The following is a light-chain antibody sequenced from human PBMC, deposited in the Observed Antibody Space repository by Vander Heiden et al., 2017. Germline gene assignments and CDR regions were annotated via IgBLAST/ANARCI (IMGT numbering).Light chain of an antibody. Sequence: EIVMTQSPATLSVSPGERATLSCRASQSVSSNLAWYQQKPGQAPRLLIYGASTRATGIQARFSGSGYGTEFTLTISSLQSEDFAVYYCQQYNNGTPIYTFGQGTKMEIK. CDR2: GAS. CDR3: QQYNNGTPIYT. V-gene: IGKV3-15*01. J-gene: IGKJ2*01. CDR1: QSVSSN.